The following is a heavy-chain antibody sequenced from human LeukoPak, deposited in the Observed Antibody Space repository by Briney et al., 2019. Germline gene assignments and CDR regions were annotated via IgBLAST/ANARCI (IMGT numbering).Heavy chain of an antibody. CDR1: GFTFDDYT. CDR3: AKGYSNYADWYFDL. CDR2: ITWDSGGT. J-gene: IGHJ2*01. Sequence: PGGSLRLSCAAAGFTFDDYTMHWVRQAPGKGLEWVSLITWDSGGTYYVDSVKGRFTISRDNSKNSLYLQMNSLRTEDTALYYCAKGYSNYADWYFDLWGRGTLVTVSS. V-gene: IGHV3-43*01. D-gene: IGHD4-11*01.